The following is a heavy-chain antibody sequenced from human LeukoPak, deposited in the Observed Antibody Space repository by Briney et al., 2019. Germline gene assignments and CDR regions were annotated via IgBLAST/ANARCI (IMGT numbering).Heavy chain of an antibody. CDR3: AREAYYYGSGSPYMDV. J-gene: IGHJ6*04. CDR1: GGSVSSGSYY. CDR2: MYYSGST. D-gene: IGHD3-10*01. V-gene: IGHV4-61*01. Sequence: SETLSLTCTVSGGSVSSGSYYWSWIRQPPGKGLEWIGYMYYSGSTNYNPSLKSRVTISVDTSKNQSSLKLSSVTAADTAVYYCAREAYYYGSGSPYMDVWGKRTTVTVSS.